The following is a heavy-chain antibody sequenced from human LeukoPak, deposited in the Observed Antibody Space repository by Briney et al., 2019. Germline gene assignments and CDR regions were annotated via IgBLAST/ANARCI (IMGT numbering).Heavy chain of an antibody. CDR3: AATKPRSWYPFDY. J-gene: IGHJ4*02. CDR2: INHSGST. CDR1: GGSFSGYY. D-gene: IGHD6-13*01. Sequence: SETLSLTCAVYGGSFSGYYWSWIRQPPGEGLEWIGEINHSGSTNYNPSLKSRVTISVDTSKNQFSLKLSSVSAADTAVYYCAATKPRSWYPFDYWGQGTLVTVSS. V-gene: IGHV4-34*01.